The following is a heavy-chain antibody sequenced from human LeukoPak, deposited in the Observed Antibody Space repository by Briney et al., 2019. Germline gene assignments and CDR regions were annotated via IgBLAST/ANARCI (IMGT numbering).Heavy chain of an antibody. Sequence: SETLSLTCTVSGGSISSYYWSWIRQPPGKGLEWIGYIYYSGSTYYNPSLKSRVTISVDTSKNQFSLKLSSVTAADTAVYYCATLLGATAYYFDYWGQGTLVTVSS. D-gene: IGHD1-26*01. CDR2: IYYSGST. J-gene: IGHJ4*02. CDR3: ATLLGATAYYFDY. V-gene: IGHV4-59*04. CDR1: GGSISSYY.